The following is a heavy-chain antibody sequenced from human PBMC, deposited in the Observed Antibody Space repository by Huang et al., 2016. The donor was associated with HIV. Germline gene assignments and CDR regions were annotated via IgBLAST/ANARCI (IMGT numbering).Heavy chain of an antibody. Sequence: QVQLVQSGAEVKKPGASVKISCKASGYTFTTYHRHWVRQAPGQGLERKGMINPSGASTRYAQTLLGRETMTSDTSTSTVYMELSSLTPEDTAVYCCARALLLFGLGSPLDFWGQGSLVTVSS. CDR2: INPSGAST. V-gene: IGHV1-46*04. CDR3: ARALLLFGLGSPLDF. J-gene: IGHJ4*02. CDR1: GYTFTTYH. D-gene: IGHD3-10*01.